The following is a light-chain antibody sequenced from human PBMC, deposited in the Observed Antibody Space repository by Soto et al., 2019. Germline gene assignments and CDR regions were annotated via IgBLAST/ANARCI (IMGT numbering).Light chain of an antibody. V-gene: IGLV2-8*01. CDR2: EVS. Sequence: QSALTQPPSASGSPGQSVTISCNGTSSDVGGYNYVSWYQQHPGKAPKLMIYEVSKRPSGVPDRFSGSKSGNTASLTVSGLQAEDEADYYCSSYAGSNEVFGGGTKLTVL. CDR3: SSYAGSNEV. CDR1: SSDVGGYNY. J-gene: IGLJ3*02.